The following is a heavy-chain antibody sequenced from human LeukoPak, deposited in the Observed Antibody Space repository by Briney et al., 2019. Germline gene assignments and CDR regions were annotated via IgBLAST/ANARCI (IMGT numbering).Heavy chain of an antibody. CDR1: GFTFSSYS. Sequence: GGSLRLSCAASGFTFSSYSMNWVRQAPGKGLEWASSISSSSSYIYYADSVKGRFTISRDNAKNSLYLQMNSLRAEDTAVYYCARAAAGNWFDPWGQGTLVTVSS. J-gene: IGHJ5*02. V-gene: IGHV3-21*01. CDR3: ARAAAGNWFDP. D-gene: IGHD6-13*01. CDR2: ISSSSSYI.